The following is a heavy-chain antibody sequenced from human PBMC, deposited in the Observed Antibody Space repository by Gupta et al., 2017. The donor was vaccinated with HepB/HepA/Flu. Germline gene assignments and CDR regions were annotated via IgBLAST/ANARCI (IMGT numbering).Heavy chain of an antibody. CDR1: GGSFSGYY. D-gene: IGHD2-15*01. CDR2: INHSGST. Sequence: QVQLQQWGAGLLKPSETLSLTCAVYGGSFSGYYWSWIRQPPGKGLEWIGEINHSGSTNYNPSLKSRVTISVDTSKNQFSLKLSSVTAADTAVYYCARWVVVAATNRTQYYYYYGMDVWGQGTTVTVSS. V-gene: IGHV4-34*01. CDR3: ARWVVVAATNRTQYYYYYGMDV. J-gene: IGHJ6*02.